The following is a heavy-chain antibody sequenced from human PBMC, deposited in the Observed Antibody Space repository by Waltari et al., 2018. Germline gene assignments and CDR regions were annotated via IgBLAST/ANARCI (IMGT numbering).Heavy chain of an antibody. CDR1: GFTFSSYS. CDR3: ARDLGYSSSSCDY. Sequence: EVQLVESGGGLVKPGGSLRLSCAASGFTFSSYSMNWVRQAPGKGLEWVSSISSSSSYIYYADSVKGRFTISRDNAKNSLYLQMNSLRAEDTAVYYCARDLGYSSSSCDYWGQGTLVTVSS. J-gene: IGHJ4*02. CDR2: ISSSSSYI. V-gene: IGHV3-21*01. D-gene: IGHD6-6*01.